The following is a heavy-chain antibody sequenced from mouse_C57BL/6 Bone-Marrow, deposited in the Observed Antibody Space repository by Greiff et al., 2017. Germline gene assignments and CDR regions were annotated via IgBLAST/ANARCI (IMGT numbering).Heavy chain of an antibody. CDR3: ARRYYFFMDY. Sequence: QVQLKQPGAELVKPGASVKLSCKASGYTFTSYWMQWVKQRPGQGLEWIGEIDPSDSYTNYNQKFKGKATLTVDTSSSTAYMQLSSLTSEDSAVYYCARRYYFFMDYWGQGTSVTVSS. CDR1: GYTFTSYW. D-gene: IGHD2-3*01. CDR2: IDPSDSYT. V-gene: IGHV1-50*01. J-gene: IGHJ4*01.